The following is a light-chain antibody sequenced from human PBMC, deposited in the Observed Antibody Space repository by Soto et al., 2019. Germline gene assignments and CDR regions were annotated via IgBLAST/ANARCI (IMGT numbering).Light chain of an antibody. V-gene: IGKV3-20*01. Sequence: EILLTQSPGTLSLSPGERATLSCRASQSVSSSYLAWYQQKPGQAPRLLIYGASSRANGIPDRFSGSGSGTDFTLTISRLEPEDFAVYYCQQYGSSPPWTFGQGTKVDIK. CDR3: QQYGSSPPWT. J-gene: IGKJ1*01. CDR1: QSVSSSY. CDR2: GAS.